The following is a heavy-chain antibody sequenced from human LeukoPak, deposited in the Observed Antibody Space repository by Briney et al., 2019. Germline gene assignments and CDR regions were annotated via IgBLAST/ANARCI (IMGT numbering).Heavy chain of an antibody. CDR1: GFTFSSYA. CDR3: ARSDALLWFGELSN. J-gene: IGHJ4*02. CDR2: IIPIFGTA. V-gene: IGHV1-69*05. D-gene: IGHD3-10*01. Sequence: PGGSLRLSCAASGFTFSSYAISWVRQAPGQGLEWMGGIIPIFGTANYAQKFQGRVTITTDESTSTAYMELSSLRSEDTAVYYCARSDALLWFGELSNWGQGTLVTVSS.